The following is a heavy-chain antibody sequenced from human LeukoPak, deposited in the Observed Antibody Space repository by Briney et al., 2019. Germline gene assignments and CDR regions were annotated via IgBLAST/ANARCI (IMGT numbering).Heavy chain of an antibody. CDR2: ITARGDRT. Sequence: GGSLRLSCAASGFTFDFYGMGWVRRAPGKGLEWVSGITARGDRTFYIHSVKGRFTISRDNSKNTLYLQMNSLRAEDTAVYYCARAGLYSGSGLDYWGQGTLVTVSS. V-gene: IGHV3-23*01. J-gene: IGHJ4*02. CDR1: GFTFDFYG. CDR3: ARAGLYSGSGLDY. D-gene: IGHD5-12*01.